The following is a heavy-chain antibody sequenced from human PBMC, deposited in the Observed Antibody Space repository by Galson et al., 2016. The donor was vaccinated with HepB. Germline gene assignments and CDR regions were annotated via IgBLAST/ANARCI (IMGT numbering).Heavy chain of an antibody. CDR3: AKGGDYDA. V-gene: IGHV3-23*01. D-gene: IGHD2-21*02. J-gene: IGHJ5*02. CDR2: IVPGGDST. Sequence: SLRLSCAASGFTFSSYVMSWVRQAPGKGLEWVSAIVPGGDSTYYADSVTARFIVSRDNSQNTLYLQMNSLRADDTAVYYCAKGGDYDAWGQGTLVIVSS. CDR1: GFTFSSYV.